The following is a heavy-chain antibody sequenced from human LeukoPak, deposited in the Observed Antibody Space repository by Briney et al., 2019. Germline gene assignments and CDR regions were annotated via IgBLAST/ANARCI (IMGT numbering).Heavy chain of an antibody. Sequence: GESLKISCKGSGYSFTSYWIGWVRQMPGKGLGWMGIIYPGDSDTRYSPSFQGQVTISADKSISTAYLQWSSLKASDTAMYYCASLHGYCSGGSCYDFDYWGQGTLVTVSS. CDR1: GYSFTSYW. CDR2: IYPGDSDT. D-gene: IGHD2-15*01. V-gene: IGHV5-51*01. J-gene: IGHJ4*02. CDR3: ASLHGYCSGGSCYDFDY.